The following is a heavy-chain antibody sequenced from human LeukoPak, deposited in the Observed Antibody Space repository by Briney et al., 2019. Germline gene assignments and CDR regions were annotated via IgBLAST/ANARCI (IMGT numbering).Heavy chain of an antibody. Sequence: SETLSFTCTVSSGSISGIYWSWVRQPPGKGLEWIGYIFYSGSTNYTPSISSRVTISVAPSKNQFSLKLSSVAAADTAVYYCARSYGDYGSYYYYYMDVWGKGTTVTVSS. CDR1: SGSISGIY. J-gene: IGHJ6*03. CDR2: IFYSGST. CDR3: ARSYGDYGSYYYYYMDV. D-gene: IGHD4-17*01. V-gene: IGHV4-59*01.